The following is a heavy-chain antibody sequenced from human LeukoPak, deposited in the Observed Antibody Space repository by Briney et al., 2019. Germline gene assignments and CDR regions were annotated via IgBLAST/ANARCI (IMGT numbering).Heavy chain of an antibody. J-gene: IGHJ2*01. D-gene: IGHD3-16*01. CDR3: ARDKGFGNYWYFDL. CDR1: GYTFTGYY. Sequence: ASVKVSCKASGYTFTGYYMHWVRQAPGQGLEWVGWINPNTSVTKYAQRFQGRLIMTRDTSISTAYMELSSLTSDDTAVFYCARDKGFGNYWYFDLWGRGTLVTVSS. CDR2: INPNTSVT. V-gene: IGHV1-2*02.